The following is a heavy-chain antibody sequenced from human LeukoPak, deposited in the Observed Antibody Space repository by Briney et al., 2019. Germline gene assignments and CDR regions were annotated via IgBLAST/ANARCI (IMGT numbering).Heavy chain of an antibody. J-gene: IGHJ5*02. CDR1: GGTFSSYA. CDR3: ARVALGYCSSTHCRLAP. D-gene: IGHD2-2*01. Sequence: ASVKVSCKASGGTFSSYAISWVRQAPGQGLEGMGRIIPIFGTANYAQKFQCSVTIPTDESTRTAYMDRSSLRSGDTAVYYCARVALGYCSSTHCRLAPWGQGTLVTVSS. V-gene: IGHV1-69*05. CDR2: IIPIFGTA.